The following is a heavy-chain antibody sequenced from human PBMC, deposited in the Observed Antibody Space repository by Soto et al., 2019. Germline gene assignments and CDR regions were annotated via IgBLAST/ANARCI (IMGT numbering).Heavy chain of an antibody. Sequence: QVQLVQSGAEVKKPGASVKVSYKASGYTFSGSVMHWVRQAPGQGLEWMGWSNADNGNTKYSQKFQGRVTMTWDTSASTAYMELRSLRSEDTAIYYCASEIDATTATILDYWGQGTLVTVSS. CDR2: SNADNGNT. CDR3: ASEIDATTATILDY. D-gene: IGHD4-17*01. J-gene: IGHJ4*02. CDR1: GYTFSGSV. V-gene: IGHV1-3*01.